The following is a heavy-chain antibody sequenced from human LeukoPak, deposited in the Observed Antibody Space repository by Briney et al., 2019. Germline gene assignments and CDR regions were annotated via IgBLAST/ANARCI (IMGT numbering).Heavy chain of an antibody. Sequence: ASVKVSCKASGYTFTSYAMNWVRQAPGQGLEWMGWINTNTGNPTYAQGFTGRVVFSLDTSVNTAYLQISSLKIEDTAVYYCATEYTSSWSPSYWGQGTLVTAAS. CDR1: GYTFTSYA. CDR3: ATEYTSSWSPSY. V-gene: IGHV7-4-1*02. CDR2: INTNTGNP. D-gene: IGHD6-13*01. J-gene: IGHJ4*02.